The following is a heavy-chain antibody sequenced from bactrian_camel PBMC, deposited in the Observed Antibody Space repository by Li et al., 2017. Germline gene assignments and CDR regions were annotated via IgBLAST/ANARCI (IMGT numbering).Heavy chain of an antibody. Sequence: HVQLVESGGGLVQPGGSLRLSCAASGFTFDTYYINWVRQAPGKGLEWVSSVYGDGRRANYADSVKGRFTISQDSAKNAVYLQMNFLRPDDTGIYYCAADRERAIGSVTRCGSYGVDYWGKGTQVTVS. V-gene: IGHV3S6*01. CDR1: GFTFDTYY. J-gene: IGHJ7*01. D-gene: IGHD2*01. CDR2: VYGDGRRA.